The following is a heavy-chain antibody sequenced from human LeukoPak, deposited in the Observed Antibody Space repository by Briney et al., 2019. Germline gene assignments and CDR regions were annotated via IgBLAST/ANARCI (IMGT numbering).Heavy chain of an antibody. CDR1: GFTFTMFG. D-gene: IGHD3-10*01. Sequence: GGSLRLSCAASGFTFTMFGMNWVRQAPGKGPEWVSYISSSSSTIYYADSVKGRFTISRDNAKNSLYLQMNSLRAEDTAVYYCARSLQDWGQGTLVTVSS. V-gene: IGHV3-48*04. CDR2: ISSSSSTI. J-gene: IGHJ4*02. CDR3: ARSLQD.